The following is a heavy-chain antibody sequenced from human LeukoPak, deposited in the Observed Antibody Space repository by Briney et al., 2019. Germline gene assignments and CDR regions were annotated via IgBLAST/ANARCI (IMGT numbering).Heavy chain of an antibody. J-gene: IGHJ4*02. CDR1: GHSISIYY. V-gene: IGHV4-4*07. CDR3: ARDKCNDGSHLDY. Sequence: PAATLSLTCTLSGHSISIYYWSWLRQPAGEGLEWVGRIYTSGSTNYNPSLNSRVTMSVDTSKNQFSLKLSSVTAADTAVYYCARDKCNDGSHLDYWGQGTLVTVSS. D-gene: IGHD1-20*01. CDR2: IYTSGST.